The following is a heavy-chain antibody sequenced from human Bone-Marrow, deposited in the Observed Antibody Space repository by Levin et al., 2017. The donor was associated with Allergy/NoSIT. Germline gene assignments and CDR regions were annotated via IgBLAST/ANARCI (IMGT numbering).Heavy chain of an antibody. J-gene: IGHJ6*02. CDR3: ATLMQQVVADYYYGMDV. D-gene: IGHD6-6*01. CDR1: GGTLTQLS. Sequence: GESLKISCKVSGGTLTQLSMHWVRQTPGKGLEWMGGLDPEDGETIYAQKFQGRVTMTEDTSTDTAYMELSSLRSEDTATYYCATLMQQVVADYYYGMDVWGQGTTVTVSS. CDR2: LDPEDGET. V-gene: IGHV1-24*01.